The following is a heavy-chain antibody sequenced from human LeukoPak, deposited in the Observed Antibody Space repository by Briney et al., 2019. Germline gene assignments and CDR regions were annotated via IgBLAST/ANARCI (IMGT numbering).Heavy chain of an antibody. Sequence: GGSLRLSCAASGFTFSSYGMRWVRQAPGKGLEWVAVISYDGSNKYYADSVKGRFTISRDNSKNTLYLQMNSLRAEDTAVYYCAKFSSGWYLGYFQHWGQGTLVTVSS. J-gene: IGHJ1*01. CDR2: ISYDGSNK. D-gene: IGHD6-19*01. CDR3: AKFSSGWYLGYFQH. V-gene: IGHV3-30*18. CDR1: GFTFSSYG.